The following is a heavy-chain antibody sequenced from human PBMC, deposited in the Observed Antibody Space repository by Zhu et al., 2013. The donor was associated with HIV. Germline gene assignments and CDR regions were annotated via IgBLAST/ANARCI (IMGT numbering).Heavy chain of an antibody. D-gene: IGHD3-10*01. CDR2: IYPSTSNT. J-gene: IGHJ4*02. V-gene: IGHV1-46*01. CDR1: GYTFINYH. Sequence: QVQLVQSGAEVKKPGASVRVSCKTSGYTFINYHMHWVRQAPGQGLEWIGVIYPSTSNTNHAQNFQGRVTMTRDTSTSTVYMDLSSLRYDDTAVYYCATEGNPQQLLGGPQFYFDRWGQGTLVTVSS. CDR3: ATEGNPQQLLGGPQFYFDR.